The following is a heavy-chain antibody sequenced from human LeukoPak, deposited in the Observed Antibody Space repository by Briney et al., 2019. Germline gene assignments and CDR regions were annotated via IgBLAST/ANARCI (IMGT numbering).Heavy chain of an antibody. D-gene: IGHD3-22*01. CDR3: TTDFYDSSGLQY. J-gene: IGHJ4*02. V-gene: IGHV3-15*07. CDR2: IKSKSDGGTI. CDR1: GFTFSGSA. Sequence: GGSLRLSCVVSGFTFSGSAVHWVRQASGKGLEWVGRIKSKSDGGTIDYAAPVKGRFTISRDDSKNTVFLQMNSLETEDTAVYYCTTDFYDSSGLQYWGQGTLVTVSS.